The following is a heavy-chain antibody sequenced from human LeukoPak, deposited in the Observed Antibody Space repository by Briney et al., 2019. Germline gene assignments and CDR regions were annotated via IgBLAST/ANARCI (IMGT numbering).Heavy chain of an antibody. CDR1: GFTFSSYG. V-gene: IGHV3-33*01. D-gene: IGHD3-10*01. J-gene: IGHJ4*02. Sequence: QSGGSLRLSCAASGFTFSSYGMHWVRQAPGKGVEWVAVIWYDGSRKYYADSVKGRFAISRDHSEKTLYLQINSLRAEDTAVYYCARDGELVGSGTYYDYWGQGTLVTVSS. CDR2: IWYDGSRK. CDR3: ARDGELVGSGTYYDY.